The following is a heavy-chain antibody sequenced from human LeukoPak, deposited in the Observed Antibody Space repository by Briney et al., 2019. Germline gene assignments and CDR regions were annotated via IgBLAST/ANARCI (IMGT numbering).Heavy chain of an antibody. CDR2: ISYDGSNK. Sequence: PGGSLRLSCAASGFTLSSYGMHWVRQAPGKGLEWVAVISYDGSNKYYADSVKGRFTISRDNSKNTLYLQMNSLRAEDTAVYYCAKDQVVVPASYYYGMDVWGQGTTVTVSS. J-gene: IGHJ6*02. CDR1: GFTLSSYG. CDR3: AKDQVVVPASYYYGMDV. D-gene: IGHD2-2*01. V-gene: IGHV3-30*18.